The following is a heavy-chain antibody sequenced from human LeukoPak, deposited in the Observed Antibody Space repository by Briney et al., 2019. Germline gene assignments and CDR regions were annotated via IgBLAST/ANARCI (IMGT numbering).Heavy chain of an antibody. CDR2: IKEDGGET. CDR3: ARDRGAYQ. J-gene: IGHJ4*02. CDR1: GFSISSSW. D-gene: IGHD2-2*01. V-gene: IGHV3-7*01. Sequence: PGGSLRLSCAASGFSISSSWMSWVRQAPGKGLEWVANIKEDGGETYYVNSVKGRFTISRDNAKNSLYLQMNCQRAEVTTVNYCARDRGAYQWGEGTMVTVST.